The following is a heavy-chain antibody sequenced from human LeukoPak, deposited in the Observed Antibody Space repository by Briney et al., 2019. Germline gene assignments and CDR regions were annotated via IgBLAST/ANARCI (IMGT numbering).Heavy chain of an antibody. V-gene: IGHV1-2*02. CDR1: GYTFTGYY. Sequence: ASVKVSCKASGYTFTGYYMHWVRQAPGQGLEWMGWINPNSGGTNYAQKFQGRVTMTRDTSISTAYMELSSLRSEDTAVYYCARGDTAMVPGLLSYWGQGTLVTVSS. CDR2: INPNSGGT. CDR3: ARGDTAMVPGLLSY. J-gene: IGHJ4*02. D-gene: IGHD5-18*01.